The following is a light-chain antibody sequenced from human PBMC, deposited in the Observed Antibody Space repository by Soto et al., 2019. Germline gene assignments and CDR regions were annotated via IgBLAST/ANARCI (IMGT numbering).Light chain of an antibody. CDR2: RAS. Sequence: EIVLTQSPGTLSLSPGERATLSCRASQTISSSFVAWYQQKPGQAPRLLIYRASRSAPGIPDRFSGSGSWTDFTLTISRLEPEDFAVYYCHQFGSSPLDTFGPGTKVEIK. CDR3: HQFGSSPLDT. J-gene: IGKJ3*01. V-gene: IGKV3-20*01. CDR1: QTISSSF.